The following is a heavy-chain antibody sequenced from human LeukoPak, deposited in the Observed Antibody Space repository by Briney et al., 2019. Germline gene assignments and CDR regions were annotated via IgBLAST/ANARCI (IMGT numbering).Heavy chain of an antibody. CDR1: GFTFSDYY. J-gene: IGHJ4*02. D-gene: IGHD6-13*01. CDR3: ARGSSWYVNYFDY. CDR2: ISSSGSTI. V-gene: IGHV3-11*01. Sequence: PGGSLRLSCAASGFTFSDYYMSWIRQAPGKGLEWVSYISSSGSTIYYADSVKGRFTTSRDNAKNSLYLQMNSLRAEDTAVYYCARGSSWYVNYFDYWGQGTLVTVSS.